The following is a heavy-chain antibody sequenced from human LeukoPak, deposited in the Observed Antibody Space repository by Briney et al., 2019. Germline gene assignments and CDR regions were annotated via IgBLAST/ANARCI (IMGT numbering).Heavy chain of an antibody. D-gene: IGHD4-17*01. CDR2: IKQHGGEK. Sequence: SGGSLRLSCVTSGFTFSSYWMSWVRQAPGKGLEWVAKIKQHGGEKYYGDSAKGRFTISRDNAKNSLYLQMNSLRAEDTAVYYCARGPFYGDYASDYYYGMDVWGQGTTVTVSS. J-gene: IGHJ6*02. V-gene: IGHV3-7*05. CDR3: ARGPFYGDYASDYYYGMDV. CDR1: GFTFSSYW.